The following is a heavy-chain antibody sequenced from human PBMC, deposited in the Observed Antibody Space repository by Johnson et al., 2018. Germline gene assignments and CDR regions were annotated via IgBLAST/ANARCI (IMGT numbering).Heavy chain of an antibody. CDR1: GFTFSDYY. V-gene: IGHV3-11*01. CDR3: ARGGLLWSTEAFDS. CDR2: TSRSGDTI. Sequence: QVQLVQSGGGLVKPGGSLKLSCTASGFTFSDYYMTWLRQAPGKGLEWVSYTSRSGDTIYYADSVKGRFTISRDNARKSLYLLMNNLRAEATAVYYCARGGLLWSTEAFDSWGQGTMVTVSS. J-gene: IGHJ3*02. D-gene: IGHD3-10*01.